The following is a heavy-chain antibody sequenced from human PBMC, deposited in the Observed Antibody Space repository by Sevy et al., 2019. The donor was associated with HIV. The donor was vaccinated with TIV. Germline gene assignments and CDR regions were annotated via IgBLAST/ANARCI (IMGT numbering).Heavy chain of an antibody. D-gene: IGHD3-10*01. Sequence: GGSLRLSCTASGFAFSTYGMHWVRQAPGKGLEWVAIIWYEGINKDYAEPVKGRFTISRDNSKNTLYLQMNSLGVDDTAVYYRARERRSSGIDYWGQGTLVTVSS. CDR1: GFAFSTYG. J-gene: IGHJ4*01. V-gene: IGHV3-33*01. CDR2: IWYEGINK. CDR3: ARERRSSGIDY.